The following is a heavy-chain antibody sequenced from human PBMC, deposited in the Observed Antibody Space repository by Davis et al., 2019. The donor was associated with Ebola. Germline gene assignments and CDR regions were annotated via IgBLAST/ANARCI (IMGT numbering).Heavy chain of an antibody. Sequence: GESLKISCAASGFIFSSYSMNWVRQAPGEGLGLGSFISSSSSSKYYADSVKGRFTISRDNAKTSLHMQMDSLRAEDTAVYYCARDGRSIVVLVAATVENGLDVWGQGTTVTVSS. CDR2: ISSSSSSK. V-gene: IGHV3-21*01. J-gene: IGHJ6*01. CDR3: ARDGRSIVVLVAATVENGLDV. D-gene: IGHD2-15*01. CDR1: GFIFSSYS.